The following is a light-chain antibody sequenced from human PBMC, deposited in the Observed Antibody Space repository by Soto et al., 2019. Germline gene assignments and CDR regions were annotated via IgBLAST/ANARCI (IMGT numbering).Light chain of an antibody. CDR1: SSNIGDNS. J-gene: IGLJ3*02. V-gene: IGLV1-51*01. Sequence: QSALTQPPSMSAAPGQMVAISCSGTSSNIGDNSVSWYQHFPGTAPKVLIYDNNRRPSGIPDRFSGSKSGTSATLTIIGLQTGDEADYYCATWDSDLGAGVFGGGTKLTVL. CDR3: ATWDSDLGAGV. CDR2: DNN.